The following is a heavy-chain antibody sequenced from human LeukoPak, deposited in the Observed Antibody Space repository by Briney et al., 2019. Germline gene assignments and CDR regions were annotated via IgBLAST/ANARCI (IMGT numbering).Heavy chain of an antibody. V-gene: IGHV3-74*01. D-gene: IGHD3-16*02. J-gene: IGHJ4*02. CDR3: ARVHDYVWGSYRFNYYFDY. Sequence: GGSLRLSCAASGFTFSSYWMHWVRQAPGKGLAWVSRINSDGSSTSYADSVKGRFTISRDNAKNTLYLQMNSLRAEDTAVYYCARVHDYVWGSYRFNYYFDYWGQGTLVTVSS. CDR1: GFTFSSYW. CDR2: INSDGSST.